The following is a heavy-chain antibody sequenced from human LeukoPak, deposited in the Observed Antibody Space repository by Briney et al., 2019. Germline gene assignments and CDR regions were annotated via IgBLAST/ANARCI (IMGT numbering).Heavy chain of an antibody. Sequence: PSETLSLTCSVPGGSINTYYWSWIRQTPGKGPEWIGFIYCTGSTNYNPSLKSRVTMSVDTSKSQFSLKLTSVTAADTALYYCARGANRLDSWGRGTLVTVSS. CDR1: GGSINTYY. V-gene: IGHV4-59*12. CDR2: IYCTGST. D-gene: IGHD1-14*01. CDR3: ARGANRLDS. J-gene: IGHJ4*02.